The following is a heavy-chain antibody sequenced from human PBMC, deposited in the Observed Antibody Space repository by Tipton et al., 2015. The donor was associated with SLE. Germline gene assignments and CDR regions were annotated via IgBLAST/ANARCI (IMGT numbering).Heavy chain of an antibody. Sequence: SLRLSCAASGFTFSSYWMSWVRQAPGKGLEWVSVIYSGGSSTYYADSVKGRFTISRDNSKNTLYLQMNSLRAEDTAVYYCARGAKQQLVYFDYWGQGTLVTVSS. CDR2: IYSGGSST. CDR3: ARGAKQQLVYFDY. J-gene: IGHJ4*02. D-gene: IGHD6-13*01. V-gene: IGHV3-23*03. CDR1: GFTFSSYW.